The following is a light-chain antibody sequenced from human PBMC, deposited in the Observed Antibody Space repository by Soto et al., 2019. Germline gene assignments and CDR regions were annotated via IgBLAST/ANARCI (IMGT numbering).Light chain of an antibody. CDR1: QSITTY. V-gene: IGKV1-39*01. CDR3: QQSYGTPWT. Sequence: DIQMTQSPSSLSASVGDRVTVTCRASQSITTYLNWYQQKPGKAPKLLIYAASSLQSGVPSRFSGSGSGTDFTRTITSLQPEDFGTYICQQSYGTPWTFGQGTKVEIK. J-gene: IGKJ1*01. CDR2: AAS.